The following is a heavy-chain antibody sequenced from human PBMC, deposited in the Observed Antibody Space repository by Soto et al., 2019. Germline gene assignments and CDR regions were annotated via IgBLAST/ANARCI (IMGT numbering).Heavy chain of an antibody. Sequence: SETLSLTCTVSGGSISSGGYYWSWIRQHPGKGLEWIGYIYYSGSTYYNPSLKSRVTISVDTSKNQFSLKLSSVTAADTAVYYCARRSSDYYDSRRNAFDIWGQGTMVTVS. J-gene: IGHJ3*02. CDR2: IYYSGST. D-gene: IGHD3-22*01. CDR3: ARRSSDYYDSRRNAFDI. CDR1: GGSISSGGYY. V-gene: IGHV4-31*03.